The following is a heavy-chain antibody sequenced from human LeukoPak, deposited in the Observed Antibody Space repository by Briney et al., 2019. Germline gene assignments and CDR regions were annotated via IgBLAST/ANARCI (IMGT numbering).Heavy chain of an antibody. J-gene: IGHJ4*02. CDR1: GFTFSSYW. V-gene: IGHV3-33*08. Sequence: QAGGSLRLSCAASGFTFSSYWTHWVRQAPGKGLEWVTFIWYDASNKYYAESVKGRFTISRDNSRNTVFLQMNSLRAEDTAIYYCATDISTHYFGSWGQGTLVTVSS. CDR3: ATDISTHYFGS. CDR2: IWYDASNK. D-gene: IGHD3-9*01.